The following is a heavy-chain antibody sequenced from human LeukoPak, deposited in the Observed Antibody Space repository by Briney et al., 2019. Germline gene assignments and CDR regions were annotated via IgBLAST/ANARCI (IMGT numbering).Heavy chain of an antibody. V-gene: IGHV4-39*07. CDR2: IYYSGST. D-gene: IGHD6-19*01. CDR1: GGSISSSSYY. Sequence: SETLSLTCTVSGGSISSSSYYWGWIRQPPGKGLEWIGSIYYSGSTYYNPSLKSRVTISVDTSKNQFSLKLSSVTAADTAVYYCARDLAQWLVRGWFDPWGQGTLVTVSS. J-gene: IGHJ5*02. CDR3: ARDLAQWLVRGWFDP.